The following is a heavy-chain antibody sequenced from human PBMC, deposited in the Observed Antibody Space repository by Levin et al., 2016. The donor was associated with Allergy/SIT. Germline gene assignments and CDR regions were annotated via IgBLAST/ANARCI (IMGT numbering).Heavy chain of an antibody. J-gene: IGHJ4*02. CDR3: AIRVYPLRRHFDY. CDR2: INHSGST. D-gene: IGHD6-6*01. V-gene: IGHV4-34*01. Sequence: WIRQPPGKGLEWIGEINHSGSTNYNPSLKSRVTISVDTSKNQFSLKLSSVTAADTAVYYCAIRVYPLRRHFDYWGQGTLVTVSS.